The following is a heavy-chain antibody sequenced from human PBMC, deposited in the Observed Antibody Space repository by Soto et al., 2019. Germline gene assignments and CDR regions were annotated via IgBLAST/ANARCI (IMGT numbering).Heavy chain of an antibody. V-gene: IGHV4-34*01. CDR2: ICHGGGA. J-gene: IGHJ1*01. Sequence: SETLPLTCAVYGGSFGGYCWSWIRQTPGERLEWVGDICHGGGANYNPSLKSRVSFSMDPSKNQFSLKLNSVMAADTAVYYCAGYSNSWSKYVKHWGRGSLVTVS. CDR1: GGSFGGYC. D-gene: IGHD6-13*01. CDR3: AGYSNSWSKYVKH.